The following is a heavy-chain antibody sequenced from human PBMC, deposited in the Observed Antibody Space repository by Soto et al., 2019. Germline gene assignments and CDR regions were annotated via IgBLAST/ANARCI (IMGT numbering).Heavy chain of an antibody. CDR3: AKGGQSSGWYGNWFDP. Sequence: EVQLVESGGGLVQPGRSLRLSFAASGFTFDDYAMHWVRQAPGKGLEWVSSINWNSGSIGYADSVKGRFTISRDNAKNSLYLQMNSLRAEDTALYYCAKGGQSSGWYGNWFDPWGQGTLVTVSS. V-gene: IGHV3-9*01. CDR1: GFTFDDYA. J-gene: IGHJ5*02. D-gene: IGHD6-19*01. CDR2: INWNSGSI.